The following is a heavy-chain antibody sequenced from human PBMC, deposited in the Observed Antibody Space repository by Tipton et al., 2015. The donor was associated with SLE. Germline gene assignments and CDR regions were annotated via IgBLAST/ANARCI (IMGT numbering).Heavy chain of an antibody. Sequence: QSGPEVKSPGASVKVSCKASGYSFTDYYMHWVRQVPGQGFGRINPHNGATNYAQSFQGRVTMTRATSVNTAYMDLTRLTSDDTGVYYCARDCSTTSCHDYWGQGTLVTVSS. CDR3: ARDCSTTSCHDY. CDR2: INPHNGAT. V-gene: IGHV1-2*05. J-gene: IGHJ4*02. D-gene: IGHD2-2*01. CDR1: GYSFTDYY.